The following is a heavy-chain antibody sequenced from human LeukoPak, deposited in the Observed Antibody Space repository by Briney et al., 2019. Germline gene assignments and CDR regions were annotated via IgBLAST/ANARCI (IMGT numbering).Heavy chain of an antibody. V-gene: IGHV4-34*01. J-gene: IGHJ5*02. D-gene: IGHD3-9*01. CDR3: ARGTGYYRALNWFDP. CDR1: GGSFSGYY. Sequence: SETLSLTCAVYGGSFSGYYWSWIRHPPGKGLEWIGEINHSGSTNYNPSLKSRVTISVDTSKNQFSLKLSSVTAADTAVYYCARGTGYYRALNWFDPWGQGTLVTVSS. CDR2: INHSGST.